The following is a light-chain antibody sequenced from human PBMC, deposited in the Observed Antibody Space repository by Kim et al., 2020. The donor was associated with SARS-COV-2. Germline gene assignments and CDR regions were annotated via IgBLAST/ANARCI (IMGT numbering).Light chain of an antibody. J-gene: IGKJ4*02. CDR2: GAS. V-gene: IGKV3-20*01. CDR1: QSVSNSY. CDR3: LKSVSTPELT. Sequence: IVLTQSPGTLSLSPGERATLSCRTSQSVSNSYLTWYQQKPGQAPRLLIYGASSTATGIPDRFSGSGSGSDFTLTITRLGPEDFALYYCLKSVSTPELTFGGGTKMYIK.